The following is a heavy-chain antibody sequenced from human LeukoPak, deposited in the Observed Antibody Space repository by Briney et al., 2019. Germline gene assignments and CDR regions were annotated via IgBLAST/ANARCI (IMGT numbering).Heavy chain of an antibody. CDR1: GGSFSGYY. D-gene: IGHD5-18*01. Sequence: PSETLSLTCAVYGGSFSGYYWSWIRQPPGKGLEWIGEINHSGSTNYNPSLKSRVTISVDTSKNQFSLKLSSVTAADTAVYYCARHSDGYYGMDVWGQGTTVTVSS. CDR3: ARHSDGYYGMDV. J-gene: IGHJ6*02. CDR2: INHSGST. V-gene: IGHV4-34*01.